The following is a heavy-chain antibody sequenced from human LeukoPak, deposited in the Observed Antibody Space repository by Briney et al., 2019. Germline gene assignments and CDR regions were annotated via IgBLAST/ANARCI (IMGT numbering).Heavy chain of an antibody. CDR1: VGSFSGYY. V-gene: IGHV4-34*01. CDR2: INHSGST. CDR3: ARAASQGSVDY. D-gene: IGHD3-10*01. J-gene: IGHJ4*02. Sequence: SETLSLTCAVYVGSFSGYYWTWIRQPPGKGLEWVGEINHSGSTNYNPPLKSRVIISVDTSKNQFSLKLNSVTAADTAVYYCARAASQGSVDYWGQGTLVTVSS.